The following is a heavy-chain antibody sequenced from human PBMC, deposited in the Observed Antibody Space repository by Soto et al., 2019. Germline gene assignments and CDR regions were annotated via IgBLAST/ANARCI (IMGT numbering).Heavy chain of an antibody. V-gene: IGHV4-59*01. J-gene: IGHJ4*02. CDR2: IYYSGGT. Sequence: SETLSLTCTVSGGSISHDYWSWIRQPPGKGLEWIGYIYYSGGTNYNPSLKSRVTISVDTSKNQFSLKLSSVTAADTAVYYCVRSQWTTVSDYWGQGTLVTVSS. CDR1: GGSISHDY. CDR3: VRSQWTTVSDY. D-gene: IGHD4-17*01.